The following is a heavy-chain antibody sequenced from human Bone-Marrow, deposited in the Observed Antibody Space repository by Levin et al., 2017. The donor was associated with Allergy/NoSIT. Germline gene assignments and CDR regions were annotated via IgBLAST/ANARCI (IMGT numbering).Heavy chain of an antibody. CDR2: INRNSNT. V-gene: IGHV3-23*05. D-gene: IGHD6-25*01. J-gene: IGHJ4*02. CDR3: AKRDSSGLYYFDY. CDR1: GFTFSSYG. Sequence: GGSLRLSCAASGFTFSSYGLSWVRQAPGKGLEWVSTINRNSNTYYADSVKGRFTISRDNSRSTLFLQVNSLRAEDTALYYCAKRDSSGLYYFDYWGQGTLVTVSS.